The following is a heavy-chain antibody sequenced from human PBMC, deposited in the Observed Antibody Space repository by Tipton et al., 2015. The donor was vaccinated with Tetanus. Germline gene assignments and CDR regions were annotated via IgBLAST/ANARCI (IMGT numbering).Heavy chain of an antibody. V-gene: IGHV3-64*01. CDR3: ARDRGVATVYWYFDL. J-gene: IGHJ2*01. D-gene: IGHD4-11*01. CDR2: ISSNGGST. CDR1: GFTFSSYG. Sequence: SLRLSCAASGFTFSSYGMHWVRQAPGKGLEYVSAISSNGGSTYYANSVKGRFTISRDNSKNTLYLQMGSLRAEDMAVYYCARDRGVATVYWYFDLWGRGTLVTVSS.